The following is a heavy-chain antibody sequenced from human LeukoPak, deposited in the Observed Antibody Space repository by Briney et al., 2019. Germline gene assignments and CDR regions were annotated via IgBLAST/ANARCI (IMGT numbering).Heavy chain of an antibody. CDR1: GFTFSSYS. V-gene: IGHV3-21*01. CDR3: SFVGSIAARRDY. Sequence: GGSLRLSCAASGFTFSSYSMNWVRQAPGKGLEWVSSISRSSSYIYYADSVKGRFTISRDNAKNSLYLQMNSLRAEDTAVYYCSFVGSIAARRDYWGQGTLVTVSS. CDR2: ISRSSSYI. D-gene: IGHD6-6*01. J-gene: IGHJ4*02.